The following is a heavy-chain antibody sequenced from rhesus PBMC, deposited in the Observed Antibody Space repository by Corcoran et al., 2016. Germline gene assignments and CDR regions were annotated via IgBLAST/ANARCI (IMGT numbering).Heavy chain of an antibody. V-gene: IGHV4-127*01. CDR2: ISYSGRS. CDR1: GYSISSGYG. CDR3: ARDPYGSYDSLDV. Sequence: QVQLQESGPGLVKPSETLSLTCAVSGYSISSGYGCSWIRQPPGKGLEWIGYISYSGRSYYTPSFKSRDTISIDTAKNQFSLKLSSVTAADTAVYYCARDPYGSYDSLDVWGRGVLVTVSS. D-gene: IGHD4-4*01. J-gene: IGHJ5-2*02.